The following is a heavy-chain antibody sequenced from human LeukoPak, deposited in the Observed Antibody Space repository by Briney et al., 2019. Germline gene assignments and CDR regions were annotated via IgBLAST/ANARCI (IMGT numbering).Heavy chain of an antibody. CDR3: AKDFGELSEFDP. Sequence: GGSLRLSCAASGFTFSNYAMSWVRQAPGKGLEWVSLISGSGGSPYYADSALGRFTISRDNSKNTLYLQMNSLRAEDTAVYYCAKDFGELSEFDPWGQGTLVTVSS. J-gene: IGHJ5*02. V-gene: IGHV3-23*01. CDR2: ISGSGGSP. CDR1: GFTFSNYA. D-gene: IGHD3-16*02.